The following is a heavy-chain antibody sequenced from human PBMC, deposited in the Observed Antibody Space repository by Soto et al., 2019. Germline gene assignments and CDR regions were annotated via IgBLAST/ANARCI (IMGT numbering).Heavy chain of an antibody. CDR2: ISGSGSNT. CDR1: GFTFSSYA. J-gene: IGHJ4*02. Sequence: VGSLRLSCAASGFTFSSYALSWVRQAPGKGLEWVSTISGSGSNTYYADSVKGRFTISRDNSKNTMYLQMNGLRAEDTAMYYCAKQALSGSLDFWGQGALVTVSS. V-gene: IGHV3-23*01. CDR3: AKQALSGSLDF. D-gene: IGHD6-19*01.